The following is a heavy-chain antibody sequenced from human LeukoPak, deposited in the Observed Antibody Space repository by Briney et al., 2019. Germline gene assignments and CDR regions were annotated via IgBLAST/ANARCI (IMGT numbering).Heavy chain of an antibody. D-gene: IGHD3-9*01. CDR3: ANVRYFDWYYFDY. J-gene: IGHJ4*02. CDR2: ISGSGGRT. CDR1: GFTFSTYA. V-gene: IGHV3-23*01. Sequence: GGSLRLSCAVSGFTFSTYAMNWVRQAPGKGLDWVSGISGSGGRTYYADPVKGRFTISRDNSKNTLYLQMNSLRVEDTAVYYCANVRYFDWYYFDYWGQGALVTVSS.